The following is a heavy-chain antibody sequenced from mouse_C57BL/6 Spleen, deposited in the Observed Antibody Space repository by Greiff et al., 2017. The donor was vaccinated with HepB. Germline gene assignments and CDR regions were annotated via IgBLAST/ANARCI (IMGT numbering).Heavy chain of an antibody. V-gene: IGHV7-3*01. CDR2: IRNKANGYTT. CDR1: GFTFTDYY. Sequence: EVQVVESGGGLVQPGGSLSLSCAASGFTFTDYYMSWVRQPPGKALEWLGFIRNKANGYTTEYSASVKGRFTISRDNSQSILYLQMNALRAEDSATYYCARVAGYYAMDYWGQGTSVTVSS. CDR3: ARVAGYYAMDY. J-gene: IGHJ4*01.